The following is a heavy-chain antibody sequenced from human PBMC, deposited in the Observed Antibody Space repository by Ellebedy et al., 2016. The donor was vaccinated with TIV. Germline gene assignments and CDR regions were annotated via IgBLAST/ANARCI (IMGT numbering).Heavy chain of an antibody. CDR1: GYSFTTYW. Sequence: GESLKIYCKGSGYSFTTYWIGWVRQMPGKGLEWMGISYPPDSDTRYSPSFQGRVTISVDKSISTAYLQWSSLKASDTAMYYCATTEGILWFGQLSGAFDIWGQGTMVTVSS. J-gene: IGHJ3*02. CDR3: ATTEGILWFGQLSGAFDI. CDR2: SYPPDSDT. V-gene: IGHV5-51*01. D-gene: IGHD3-10*01.